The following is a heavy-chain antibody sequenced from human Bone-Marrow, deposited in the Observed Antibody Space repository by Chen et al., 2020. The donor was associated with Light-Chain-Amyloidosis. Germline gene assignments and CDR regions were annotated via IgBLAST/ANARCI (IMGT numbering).Heavy chain of an antibody. Sequence: QLQLPESGPGLVTPSETLSLTCTVSGGSIRSSSYYWGWIRQPPGKGLEWIGSIFYSGSTHYNPSLKSRVTISVDTSKNQFSLKLTSVTAADTAVYYCARVALISVAAAGSWFDPWGQGTLVTVSS. V-gene: IGHV4-39*07. CDR3: ARVALISVAAAGSWFDP. D-gene: IGHD6-13*01. CDR1: GGSIRSSSYY. J-gene: IGHJ5*02. CDR2: IFYSGST.